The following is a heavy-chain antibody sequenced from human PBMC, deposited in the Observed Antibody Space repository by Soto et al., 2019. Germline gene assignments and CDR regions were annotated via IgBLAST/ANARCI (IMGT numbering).Heavy chain of an antibody. Sequence: QVQLVESGGGVVQPGRSLRLSCAASGFTFINYAMHWVRQAPGKGLEWMAVIWYDGSNKYYEDCVKGRVTISRDNSKNTQYLQLNSLRAEDTAVYYCARAGDGYNTWIDYWGQGTLATVSS. V-gene: IGHV3-33*01. CDR3: ARAGDGYNTWIDY. D-gene: IGHD5-12*01. J-gene: IGHJ4*02. CDR2: IWYDGSNK. CDR1: GFTFINYA.